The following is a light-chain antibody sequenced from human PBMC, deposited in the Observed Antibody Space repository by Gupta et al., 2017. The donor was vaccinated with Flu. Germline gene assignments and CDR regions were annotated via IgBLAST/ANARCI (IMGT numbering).Light chain of an antibody. Sequence: PATLSLSPGERATLSCMASQSVSSYLAWYQQKPGQAPRLLIYDASNRATGIPARFSGSGSGTDFTLTISSLEPEDFAVYYCQQRSDWPRMFGQGTKLEIK. CDR1: QSVSSY. J-gene: IGKJ1*01. CDR3: QQRSDWPRM. V-gene: IGKV3-11*01. CDR2: DAS.